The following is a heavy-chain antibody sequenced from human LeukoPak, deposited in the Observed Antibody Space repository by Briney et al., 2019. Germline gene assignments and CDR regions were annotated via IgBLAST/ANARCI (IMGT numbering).Heavy chain of an antibody. CDR3: AREGSSGWYAKY. CDR2: ISSSGSTI. D-gene: IGHD6-19*01. Sequence: GGSLRLSCAASGFTFSDYYMSWIRQAPGKGLEWVSYISSSGSTIYYADSVKGRFTISRDNAKNSLFLQMNSLRAEDTVVYYCAREGSSGWYAKYWGQGTLVTVSS. V-gene: IGHV3-11*04. CDR1: GFTFSDYY. J-gene: IGHJ4*02.